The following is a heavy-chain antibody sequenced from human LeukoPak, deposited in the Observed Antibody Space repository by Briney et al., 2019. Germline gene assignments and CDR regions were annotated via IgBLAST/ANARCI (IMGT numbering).Heavy chain of an antibody. V-gene: IGHV4-39*07. J-gene: IGHJ4*02. CDR2: IYYSGST. D-gene: IGHD3-10*01. Sequence: SETLSLTCTVSGVSISSSSYYWGWIRQPPGKGLEWIGSIYYSGSTYYNPSLKSRVTISVDTSKNQFSLKLSSVTAADTAVYYCARGPNYYGSGSYRDWGQGTLVTVSS. CDR1: GVSISSSSYY. CDR3: ARGPNYYGSGSYRD.